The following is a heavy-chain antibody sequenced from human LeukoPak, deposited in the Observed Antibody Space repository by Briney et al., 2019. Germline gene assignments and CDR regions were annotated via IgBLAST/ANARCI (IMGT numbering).Heavy chain of an antibody. D-gene: IGHD3-22*01. V-gene: IGHV4-4*07. CDR1: GGSMSSYY. CDR3: ARSDYYDSSGYPTHLNWFDP. J-gene: IGHJ5*02. Sequence: SETLSLTCTVSGGSMSSYYWSWIRQPAGKGLEWIGRIYITGSTNYNPSLKSQVTMSVDTSKNQFSLKLSSVTAADTAVYYCARSDYYDSSGYPTHLNWFDPWGQGTLVTVSS. CDR2: IYITGST.